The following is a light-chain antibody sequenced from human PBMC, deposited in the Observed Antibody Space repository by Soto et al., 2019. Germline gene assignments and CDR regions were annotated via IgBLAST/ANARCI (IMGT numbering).Light chain of an antibody. CDR3: XQYGSSPPVT. CDR1: QSVSSSY. Sequence: EIVLTQSPGTLSLSPGERATLSCRASQSVSSSYLAWYQQKPGQAPRLLIYGASGRATGIPDRFSGSGSGTDFXLTXXRLEPEDFVVYXCXQYGSSPPVTFGQGTRLEIK. CDR2: GAS. J-gene: IGKJ5*01. V-gene: IGKV3-20*01.